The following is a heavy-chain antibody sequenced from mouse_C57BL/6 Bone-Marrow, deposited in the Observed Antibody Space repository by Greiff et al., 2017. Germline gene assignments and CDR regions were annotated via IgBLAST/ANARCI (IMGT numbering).Heavy chain of an antibody. J-gene: IGHJ1*03. V-gene: IGHV1-53*01. CDR3: ARRGGTTVVESLYWYFDV. CDR1: GYTFTSYW. CDR2: INPSNGGT. D-gene: IGHD1-1*01. Sequence: QVQLQQPGTELVKPGASVKLSCKVSGYTFTSYWLHGVKQRLGQGLEWIGNINPSNGGTNYTEKFKSKATLTVDKSPSTAYMQLSSLTSEDSAVYYCARRGGTTVVESLYWYFDVWGTGTTVTVSS.